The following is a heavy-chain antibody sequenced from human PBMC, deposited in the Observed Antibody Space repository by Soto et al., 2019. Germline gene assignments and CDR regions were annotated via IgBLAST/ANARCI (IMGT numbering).Heavy chain of an antibody. CDR1: GLTCSSYA. J-gene: IGHJ4*02. V-gene: IGHV3-23*01. Sequence: EVQLLESGGGLVQPGGSLRLSCAASGLTCSSYAMRWVRQAPVKGLEWVSAISGSGGSTYYADSVKGRFTISRDNSKNTLYLQMNSLRAEDTAVYYCARRGSGSYYDYSGQGTLVTVSS. CDR3: ARRGSGSYYDY. D-gene: IGHD1-26*01. CDR2: ISGSGGST.